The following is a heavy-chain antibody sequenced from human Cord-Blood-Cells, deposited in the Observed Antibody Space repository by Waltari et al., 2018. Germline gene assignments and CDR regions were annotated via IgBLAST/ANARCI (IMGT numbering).Heavy chain of an antibody. CDR3: ARDTYYGDYGY. Sequence: EVQLVESGGGLVKPGGSLRLSCAAPGFTFTSYSMDGLRQDPGKGLEWVSYIGSSSSYIYYAGSVKGRFTISRDNAKNSLYLQMNSLRAEDTAVYHCARDTYYGDYGYWGQGTLVTVSS. V-gene: IGHV3-21*01. CDR1: GFTFTSYS. D-gene: IGHD4-17*01. CDR2: IGSSSSYI. J-gene: IGHJ4*02.